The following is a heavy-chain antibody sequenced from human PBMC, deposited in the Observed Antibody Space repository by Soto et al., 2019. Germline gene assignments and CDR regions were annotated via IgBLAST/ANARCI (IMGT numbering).Heavy chain of an antibody. D-gene: IGHD2-8*02. CDR2: ISHDGSSE. CDR3: SKDGGYCTGDNCYSPGY. V-gene: IGHV3-30*18. J-gene: IGHJ4*02. Sequence: GGSLRLSCSASGYPFSSYGMHWVRQAPGKGLEWVAVISHDGSSEYYADSVRGRFTISRDNSKNTLYLQVISLRAEDTAVYYCSKDGGYCTGDNCYSPGYWGQGTLVTVSS. CDR1: GYPFSSYG.